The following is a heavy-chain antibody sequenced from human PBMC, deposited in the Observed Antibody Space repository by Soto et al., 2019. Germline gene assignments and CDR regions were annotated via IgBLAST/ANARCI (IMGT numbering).Heavy chain of an antibody. CDR2: ISAYHGNT. Sequence: QVQLVQSGAEVKKPGASVKVSCKASGYTFTSYGISWVRQAPGQGLEWMGWISAYHGNTNYAQKLQGRVTMTTDTSTSTAYMELRRLRSDDTAVYYCARDEGVGLLLVGYYYGMDVWGQGTTVTVSS. CDR1: GYTFTSYG. CDR3: ARDEGVGLLLVGYYYGMDV. V-gene: IGHV1-18*04. J-gene: IGHJ6*02. D-gene: IGHD2-8*02.